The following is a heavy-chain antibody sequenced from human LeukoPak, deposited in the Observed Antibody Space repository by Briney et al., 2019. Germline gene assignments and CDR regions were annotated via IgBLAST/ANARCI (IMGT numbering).Heavy chain of an antibody. J-gene: IGHJ4*02. CDR3: VRLPGDSWFEIDY. CDR1: GGSLSTNNFF. V-gene: IGHV4-39*01. Sequence: SETLSLTCKVSGGSLSTNNFFWGWIRQPPGKGLEWLASIYFTGITYYNPSVTSRVTISMDMSMSQFSLQLSSVTAADTAVYYCVRLPGDSWFEIDYWGQGALVTVSS. CDR2: IYFTGIT. D-gene: IGHD6-13*01.